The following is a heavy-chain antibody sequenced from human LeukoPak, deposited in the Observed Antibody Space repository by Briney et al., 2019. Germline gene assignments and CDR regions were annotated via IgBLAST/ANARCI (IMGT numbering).Heavy chain of an antibody. J-gene: IGHJ4*02. Sequence: SETLSLTCTVSGGSVSSYYWSWIRQPPGKGLEWIGYIYYSGSTNYNPSVKSRVTISVDTSKNQFSLKLSSVTAADTAVYYCARGDTAMVRWGQGTLVTVSS. V-gene: IGHV4-59*02. CDR3: ARGDTAMVR. D-gene: IGHD5-18*01. CDR2: IYYSGST. CDR1: GGSVSSYY.